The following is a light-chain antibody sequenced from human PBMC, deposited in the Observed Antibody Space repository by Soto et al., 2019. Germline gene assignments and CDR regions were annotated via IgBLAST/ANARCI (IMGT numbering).Light chain of an antibody. CDR3: CSYEGGDDPYV. J-gene: IGLJ1*01. Sequence: QSVLTQPPSASGSPGQSVTISCTGASSDVDAYKYVSWYQQHPGKAPKLMIYEVNKRPSGVPDRFSGSQSGNTASLTVSGLQAEDEADYYCCSYEGGDDPYVSGTGTKVTVL. V-gene: IGLV2-8*01. CDR2: EVN. CDR1: SSDVDAYKY.